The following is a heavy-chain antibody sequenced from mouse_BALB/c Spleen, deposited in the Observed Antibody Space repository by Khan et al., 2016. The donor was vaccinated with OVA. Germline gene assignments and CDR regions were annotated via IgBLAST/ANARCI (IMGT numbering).Heavy chain of an antibody. CDR2: IYPGGYFP. V-gene: IGHV1-63*02. CDR3: ARWATWYFDV. J-gene: IGHJ1*01. CDR1: GYTFTNYW. Sequence: QVHVKQSGGEVVRPGTSVEISCKASGYTFTNYWLGWLRQRPGHGLEWIGDIYPGGYFPNYNEHFKGKAPLTVEPSSTTADMPLSSLPSEDSAVYVCARWATWYFDVWGAGTTVTVSS. D-gene: IGHD3-1*01.